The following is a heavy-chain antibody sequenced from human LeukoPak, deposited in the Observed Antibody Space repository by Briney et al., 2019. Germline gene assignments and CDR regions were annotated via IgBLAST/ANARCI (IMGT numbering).Heavy chain of an antibody. CDR3: ARLAVGNADSSSSADNWFDP. CDR1: GGSFSGYY. CDR2: INRSGST. Sequence: SETLSLTCAVYGGSFSGYYWSWIRQPPGKGLEWIGEINRSGSTNYNPSLKSRVTISVDTSKNQFSLKLSSVTAADTAVYYCARLAVGNADSSSSADNWFDPWGQGTLVTVSS. D-gene: IGHD6-6*01. J-gene: IGHJ5*02. V-gene: IGHV4-34*01.